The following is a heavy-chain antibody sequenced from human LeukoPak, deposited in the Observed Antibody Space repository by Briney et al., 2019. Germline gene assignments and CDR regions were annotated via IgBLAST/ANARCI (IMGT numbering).Heavy chain of an antibody. J-gene: IGHJ6*03. V-gene: IGHV3-74*01. CDR2: INTDGRNT. CDR3: ARGYYFYYMDV. CDR1: GFTFSSYW. Sequence: GGSLRLSCAASGFTFSSYWMHWVRQAPGKGLVWVSGINTDGRNTLYADSVKGRFTISRDNAKNTLYLQMNSLRAEDTAVYYCARGYYFYYMDVWGKGTMVTVSS.